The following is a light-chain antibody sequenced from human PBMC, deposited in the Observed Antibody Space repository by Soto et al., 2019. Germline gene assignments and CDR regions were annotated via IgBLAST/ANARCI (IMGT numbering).Light chain of an antibody. CDR1: QSISSW. J-gene: IGKJ1*01. V-gene: IGKV1-5*03. Sequence: DIKMTQSPSTLSASVGDRVTITCRASQSISSWLAWYQQKPGKAPKPLIYKASSLESGVPSRFSGSGSGTEFALTISSLQADDFATYYCQQYNSYWTFGQGTKVEIK. CDR3: QQYNSYWT. CDR2: KAS.